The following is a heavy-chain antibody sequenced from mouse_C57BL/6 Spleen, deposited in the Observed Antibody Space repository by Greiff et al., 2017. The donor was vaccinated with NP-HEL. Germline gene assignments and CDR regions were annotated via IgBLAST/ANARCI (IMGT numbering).Heavy chain of an antibody. D-gene: IGHD4-1*01. CDR1: GYAFSSYW. J-gene: IGHJ4*01. V-gene: IGHV1-80*01. Sequence: QVQLQQSGAELVKPGASVKISCKASGYAFSSYWMNWVKQRPGKGLEWIGQIYPGDGDTNYNGKFKGKATLTADKSSSTAYMQLSSLTSEDSAVYFCARSRTGTGDYAMDYWGQGTSVTVSS. CDR2: IYPGDGDT. CDR3: ARSRTGTGDYAMDY.